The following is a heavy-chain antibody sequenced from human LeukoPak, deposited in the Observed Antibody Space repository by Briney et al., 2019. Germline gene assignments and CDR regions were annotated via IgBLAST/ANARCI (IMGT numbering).Heavy chain of an antibody. D-gene: IGHD5-18*01. CDR1: GYTFTGHY. CDR2: IKPDSGAT. Sequence: AASVTVSCKASGYTFTGHYIHGVRQAPGQGLEWMGWIKPDSGATNYAQKFQGRVTMTRHTSISTAHMELNRLTSDDTAVYYCARPEYRYGYILDYWGEGTLVSVSS. J-gene: IGHJ4*02. CDR3: ARPEYRYGYILDY. V-gene: IGHV1-2*02.